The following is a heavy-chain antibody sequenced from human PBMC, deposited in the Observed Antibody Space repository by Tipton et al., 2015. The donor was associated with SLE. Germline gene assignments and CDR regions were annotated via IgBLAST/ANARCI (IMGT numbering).Heavy chain of an antibody. CDR3: ARDRRGWYFDL. CDR1: GDSFSSGSSS. Sequence: TLSLTCTVSGDSFSSGSSSWNWVRQPAGKGLEWIGLIYNSGITNYNPSLQSRVTLSVDTSKNQFSLKLSPVTAADTAVYYCARDRRGWYFDLWGRGTLVTVSS. CDR2: IYNSGIT. J-gene: IGHJ2*01. D-gene: IGHD3-10*01. V-gene: IGHV4-61*02.